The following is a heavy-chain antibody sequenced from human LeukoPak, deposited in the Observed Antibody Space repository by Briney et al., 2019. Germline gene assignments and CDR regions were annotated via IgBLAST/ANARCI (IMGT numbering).Heavy chain of an antibody. CDR2: IKEDGSEK. CDR3: AKDLSSGSRRAY. D-gene: IGHD6-19*01. V-gene: IGHV3-7*01. CDR1: GFTFRNYW. Sequence: GGSLRLSCAASGFTFRNYWMRWVRQAPGKGLEWVANIKEDGSEKYYVDSVKGRFTISRDNAKNSLYLQMNSLRAEDTGVYYCAKDLSSGSRRAYWGQGTLVTVSS. J-gene: IGHJ4*02.